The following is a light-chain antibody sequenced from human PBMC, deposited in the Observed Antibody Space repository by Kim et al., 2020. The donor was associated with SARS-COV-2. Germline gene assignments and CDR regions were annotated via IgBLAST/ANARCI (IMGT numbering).Light chain of an antibody. V-gene: IGLV2-23*01. J-gene: IGLJ2*01. CDR2: EGT. CDR3: CSYAGNSIMI. Sequence: QSALTQPASVSGSPGQSITISCTATRSDVGSYNLVSWYQQHPGKAPKFIIYEGTKRPSGVSDRFSGSKSGNTASLTISGLQTEDEADYYCCSYAGNSIMIFGGGTQLTVL. CDR1: RSDVGSYNL.